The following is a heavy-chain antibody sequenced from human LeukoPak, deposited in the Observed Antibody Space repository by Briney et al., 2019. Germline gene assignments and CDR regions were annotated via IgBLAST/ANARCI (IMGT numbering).Heavy chain of an antibody. CDR2: IYYSGST. CDR1: GGSISSSSYY. Sequence: SETLSLTCTVAGGSISSSSYYWGWIRQPPGKGLEWIGSIYYSGSTYYNPSLKSRVTISVDTSKNQFSLKLSSVTAADTAVYYCARDHSSSSWMDSFEIWGPGTKVTVSS. J-gene: IGHJ3*02. CDR3: ARDHSSSSWMDSFEI. D-gene: IGHD6-6*01. V-gene: IGHV4-39*02.